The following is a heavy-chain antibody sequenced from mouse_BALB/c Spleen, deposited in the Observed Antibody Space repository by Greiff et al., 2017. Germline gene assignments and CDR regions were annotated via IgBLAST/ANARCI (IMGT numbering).Heavy chain of an antibody. V-gene: IGHV3-6*02. CDR3: ARAGGSQSYYIDY. CDR1: GYSITSGYY. CDR2: ISYDGSN. Sequence: VQLQQSGPGLVKPSQSLSLTCSVTGYSITSGYYWYWIRQFPGNKLEWMGYISYDGSNNYNPSLKNRISITRDTSKNQFFLKLNSVTTEDTATYYCARAGGSQSYYIDYWGQGTTLTVSS. J-gene: IGHJ2*01.